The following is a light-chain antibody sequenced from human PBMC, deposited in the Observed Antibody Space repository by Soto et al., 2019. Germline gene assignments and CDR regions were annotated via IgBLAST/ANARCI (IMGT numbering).Light chain of an antibody. CDR3: CSYAGSVV. J-gene: IGLJ2*01. CDR1: SSDVGSYNH. V-gene: IGLV2-23*01. Sequence: QSVLTQPASVSGSPGQSITISCTGTSSDVGSYNHVSWYQQHPGKAPKLMIYGGSKRPSGVSNRSSGSKSGNPASPTISGHQAEDEAYYYRCSYAGSVVFGGGTKLTVL. CDR2: GGS.